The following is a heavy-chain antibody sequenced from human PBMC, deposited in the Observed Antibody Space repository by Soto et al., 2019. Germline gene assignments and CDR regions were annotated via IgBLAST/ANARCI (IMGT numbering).Heavy chain of an antibody. CDR3: ARQTGGFGYYFDY. J-gene: IGHJ4*02. Sequence: QLQLQESGPGLVKPSETLSLTCTVSGGSISSSSYYWGWIRQPPGKELKWIGAIYHSGSTYYHPSLKSRVTISVDTSKNQFSLRLTSLTAADTAVYFCARQTGGFGYYFDYWGQGTLVTVSS. CDR1: GGSISSSSYY. V-gene: IGHV4-39*01. CDR2: IYHSGST. D-gene: IGHD3-16*01.